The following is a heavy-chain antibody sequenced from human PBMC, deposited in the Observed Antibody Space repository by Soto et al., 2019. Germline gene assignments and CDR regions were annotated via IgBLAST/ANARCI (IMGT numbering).Heavy chain of an antibody. D-gene: IGHD2-2*01. CDR2: IIPIFGTA. Sequence: QVQLVQSGAEVKKPGSSVKVSCKASGGTFSSYAISWVRQAPGQGLEWMGGIIPIFGTANYAQKFQGRVTITADESTSTAYMELSSLRSEDTAVYCCARGFRAAILVVPAASHDAFDIWGQGTMVTVSS. J-gene: IGHJ3*02. V-gene: IGHV1-69*01. CDR3: ARGFRAAILVVPAASHDAFDI. CDR1: GGTFSSYA.